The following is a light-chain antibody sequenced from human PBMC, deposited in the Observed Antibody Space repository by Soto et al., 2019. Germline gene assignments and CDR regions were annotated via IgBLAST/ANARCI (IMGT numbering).Light chain of an antibody. CDR3: QQGDNTSLT. V-gene: IGKV1-39*01. Sequence: DIQMTQSPSSLSASVGDRITITCRASQNVGSYLTWYQQRSAEAPKRLSYAASKLQSGISSRFSGSGSGTYFTLTVSSLQPEEFATYFCQQGDNTSLTYGGGTVVEI. J-gene: IGKJ4*01. CDR1: QNVGSY. CDR2: AAS.